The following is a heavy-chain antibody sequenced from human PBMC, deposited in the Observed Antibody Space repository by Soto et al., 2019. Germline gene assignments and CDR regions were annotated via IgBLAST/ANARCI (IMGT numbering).Heavy chain of an antibody. J-gene: IGHJ5*02. CDR1: GGTFSRYA. D-gene: IGHD1-26*01. CDR3: ARAIVGPTTTGWLDP. Sequence: QVQLVQSGAEVKKPGSSVKVSCKASGGTFSRYAISWVLQAPGQGLEWMGGIIPIFGTANYAQKFQGRVTITADESTSTAYMELSSLRFEDTAVYYCARAIVGPTTTGWLDPWGQGTLVTVSS. V-gene: IGHV1-69*01. CDR2: IIPIFGTA.